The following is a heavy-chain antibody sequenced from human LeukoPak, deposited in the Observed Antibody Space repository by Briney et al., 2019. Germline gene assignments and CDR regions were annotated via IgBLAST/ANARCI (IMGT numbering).Heavy chain of an antibody. CDR1: EFSFSRYA. CDR2: INGRGSST. CDR3: AYSTKNYDYAMDV. V-gene: IGHV3-23*01. D-gene: IGHD2/OR15-2a*01. Sequence: PGGSLRLSCAASEFSFSRYAMIWVRQAPGKGLEWVSFINGRGSSTYYGDSVKGRFTISRDNSRNTLYLQMNSLRVEDTVVYYCAYSTKNYDYAMDVWGQGTTVTVSS. J-gene: IGHJ6*02.